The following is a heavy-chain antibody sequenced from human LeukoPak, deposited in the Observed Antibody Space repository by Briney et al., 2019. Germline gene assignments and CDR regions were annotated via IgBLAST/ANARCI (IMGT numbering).Heavy chain of an antibody. J-gene: IGHJ4*02. V-gene: IGHV4-34*01. CDR3: ARVSFYYDSRGYPDY. CDR2: INHSGST. D-gene: IGHD3-22*01. CDR1: GGSFSGYY. Sequence: SETLSLTCAVYGGSFSGYYWSWIRQPPGKGLEWIGEINHSGSTNYNPSLKSRVTISVDTSKNQFSLKLSSVTAADTAVYYCARVSFYYDSRGYPDYWGQGTLVTVSS.